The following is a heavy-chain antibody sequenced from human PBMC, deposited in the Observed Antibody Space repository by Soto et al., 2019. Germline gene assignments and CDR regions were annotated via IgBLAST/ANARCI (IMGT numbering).Heavy chain of an antibody. V-gene: IGHV1-8*02. D-gene: IGHD2-2*01. CDR1: GFKFTSYG. CDR3: AKQVVPHTNGFDI. Sequence: ASVKVSCKTSGFKFTSYGFSWVRQAPGQGLEWMGWMNPNSGNTGYAQKFQGRVTMTRNTSISTAYMELSSLRSEDTAVYHCAKQVVPHTNGFDIWGQGTMVTVSS. J-gene: IGHJ3*02. CDR2: MNPNSGNT.